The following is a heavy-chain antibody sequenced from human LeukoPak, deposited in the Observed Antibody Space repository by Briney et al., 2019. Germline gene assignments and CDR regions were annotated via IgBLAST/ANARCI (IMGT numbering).Heavy chain of an antibody. D-gene: IGHD3-10*01. Sequence: PGGSLRLSCVASGFSFDDYAMHWVRQAPGKGLEWVSGVSWDGNNIGYADSVKGRFTISRDNAKNSLYLQMNGLRAEDTALYYCGKSTVGRYNYYMDVWGKGTTVTVSS. CDR3: GKSTVGRYNYYMDV. J-gene: IGHJ6*03. CDR1: GFSFDDYA. V-gene: IGHV3-9*01. CDR2: VSWDGNNI.